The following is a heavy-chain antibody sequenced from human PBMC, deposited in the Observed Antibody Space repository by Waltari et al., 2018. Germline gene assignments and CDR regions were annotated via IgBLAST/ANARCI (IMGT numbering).Heavy chain of an antibody. V-gene: IGHV1-2*04. CDR2: INPKSGDT. CDR3: ARRSCNGECYAPYIY. Sequence: QVQLVQSGAEVTKPGASVKVSCKPSGYTFTDYHIHWVRQAPGQGLEWMGWINPKSGDTYYAQTFKGWVTMTRDTSTSTVFMELSSLKSDDTAVDYCARRSCNGECYAPYIYWGQGTLVTVSS. CDR1: GYTFTDYH. D-gene: IGHD2-8*01. J-gene: IGHJ4*02.